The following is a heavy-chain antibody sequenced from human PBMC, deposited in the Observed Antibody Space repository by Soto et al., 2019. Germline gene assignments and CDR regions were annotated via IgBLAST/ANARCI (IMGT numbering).Heavy chain of an antibody. J-gene: IGHJ6*04. Sequence: SETLSLTSTVSGGAVSRGCYYWRWIRPHPGKGLEWIGEINHSGSTNYNPSLKSRVTISVDTSKNQFSLKLSSVTAADTAVYYCASSYSGYDSRNLDVWGKGTTVTVSS. V-gene: IGHV4-34*01. CDR3: ASSYSGYDSRNLDV. CDR1: GGAVSRGCYY. CDR2: INHSGST. D-gene: IGHD5-12*01.